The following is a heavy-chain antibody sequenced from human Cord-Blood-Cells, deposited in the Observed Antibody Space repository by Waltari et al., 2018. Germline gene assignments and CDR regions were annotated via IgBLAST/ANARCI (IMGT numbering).Heavy chain of an antibody. CDR1: GFTFSSHA. Sequence: QVQLVESGGGVVQPGRSLRLSCAASGFTFSSHAMLWVVQAPGKGLEWVAVISYDGSNKYYADSVKGRFTISRDNSKNTLYLQMNSLRAEDTAVYYCARDSSGWYRIFDYWGQGTLVTVSS. V-gene: IGHV3-30*04. CDR2: ISYDGSNK. CDR3: ARDSSGWYRIFDY. D-gene: IGHD6-19*01. J-gene: IGHJ4*02.